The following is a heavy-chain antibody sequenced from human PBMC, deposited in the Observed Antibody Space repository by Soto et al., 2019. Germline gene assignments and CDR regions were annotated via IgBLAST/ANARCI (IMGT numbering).Heavy chain of an antibody. Sequence: SVNVSCKASGGTFSSYAISWVRQAPGQGLEWMGGIIPIFGTANYAQKFQGRVTITADESTSTAYMELSSLRSEDTAVYYCARPTRLYCSGGSCYSYWGQGTLVTVSS. J-gene: IGHJ4*02. CDR2: IIPIFGTA. D-gene: IGHD2-15*01. V-gene: IGHV1-69*13. CDR3: ARPTRLYCSGGSCYSY. CDR1: GGTFSSYA.